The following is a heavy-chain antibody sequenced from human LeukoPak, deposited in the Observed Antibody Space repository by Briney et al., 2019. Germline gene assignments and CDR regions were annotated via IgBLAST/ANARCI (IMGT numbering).Heavy chain of an antibody. J-gene: IGHJ4*02. CDR1: GGSISSSNW. CDR3: AGPYSSSYSHFDY. V-gene: IGHV4-4*02. D-gene: IGHD6-6*01. CDR2: IYHSGST. Sequence: SGTLSLTCAVSGGSISSSNWWSWVRQPPGKGLEWIGEIYHSGSTNYNPSLKSRVTISVDKSKNQFSLKLSSVTAADTAVYYCAGPYSSSYSHFDYWGQGTLVTVSS.